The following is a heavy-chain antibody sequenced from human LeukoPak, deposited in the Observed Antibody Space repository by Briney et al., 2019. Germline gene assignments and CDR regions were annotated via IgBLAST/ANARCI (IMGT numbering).Heavy chain of an antibody. V-gene: IGHV3-48*01. CDR1: GFTFSSYS. CDR2: ISSSSSTI. CDR3: AKGAQNFDP. Sequence: PGGSLRLSCAASGFTFSSYSMNWVRQAPGKGLEWVSYISSSSSTIYYADSVKGRFTISRDNSKNTLYLQMNSLRAEDTAVYYCAKGAQNFDPWGQGTLVTVSS. J-gene: IGHJ5*02.